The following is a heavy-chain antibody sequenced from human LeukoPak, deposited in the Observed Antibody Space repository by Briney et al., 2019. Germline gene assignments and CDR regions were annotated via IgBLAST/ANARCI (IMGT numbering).Heavy chain of an antibody. Sequence: SETLSLTCAVSGVSISGSYYYWGWIRQPPGKGLEWIGNIYYSGSTYYNPSLKSRVTISVDTSKNQFSLKLSSVTAADTAVYYCARHSSFYDSSGYIAGWFDPWGQGTLVTVSS. J-gene: IGHJ5*02. V-gene: IGHV4-39*01. CDR2: IYYSGST. CDR1: GVSISGSYYY. CDR3: ARHSSFYDSSGYIAGWFDP. D-gene: IGHD3-22*01.